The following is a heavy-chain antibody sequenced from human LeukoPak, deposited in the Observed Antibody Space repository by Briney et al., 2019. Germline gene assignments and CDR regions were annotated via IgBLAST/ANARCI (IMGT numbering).Heavy chain of an antibody. CDR2: ISGSSGST. CDR1: GFTFSSYA. D-gene: IGHD4-17*01. V-gene: IGHV3-23*01. Sequence: GSLRLSCAASGFTFSSYAMSWVRQAPGKGLEWVSAISGSSGSTYYADSVKGRFTISRDNSKNMLYLQMNSLRAEDTAVYYCAKDPALRALYFDYWGQGTLVTVSS. J-gene: IGHJ4*02. CDR3: AKDPALRALYFDY.